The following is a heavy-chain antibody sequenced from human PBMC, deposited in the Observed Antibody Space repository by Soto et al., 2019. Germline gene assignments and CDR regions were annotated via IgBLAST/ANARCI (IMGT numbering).Heavy chain of an antibody. CDR3: AREYTAWPLAYGLDV. Sequence: VGSLRLSCVGSGFTFSTYSINWVRQAPGKGLEWVSSISSRSDIYYADSVKGRFTISRDNARNSVSLQMNSLRAEDTAVYYCAREYTAWPLAYGLDVWGQGTTVTVSS. V-gene: IGHV3-21*01. J-gene: IGHJ6*02. CDR1: GFTFSTYS. D-gene: IGHD2-2*02. CDR2: ISSRSDI.